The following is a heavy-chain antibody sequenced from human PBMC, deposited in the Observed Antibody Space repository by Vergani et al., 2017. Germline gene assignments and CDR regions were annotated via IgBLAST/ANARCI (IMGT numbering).Heavy chain of an antibody. J-gene: IGHJ5*02. V-gene: IGHV1-46*01. CDR2: INPSGGRT. D-gene: IGHD2-2*01. CDR1: GYTFTSYY. Sequence: QVQLVQSGAEVKKPGASVKVSCKASGYTFTSYYMHWVRQAPGQGLEWMGIINPSGGRTSYAQKFQGRVTMTRDTSTSTVYMALSSLRSEDTAVYYCARDSRYCSSTSCYVGRDWFDPWGQGTLVTVSS. CDR3: ARDSRYCSSTSCYVGRDWFDP.